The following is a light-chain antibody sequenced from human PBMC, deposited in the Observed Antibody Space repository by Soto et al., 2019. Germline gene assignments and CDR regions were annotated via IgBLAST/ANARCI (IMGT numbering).Light chain of an antibody. Sequence: DIQMTQSPSSLSASVGDRVTITCQASQDISNYLNWYQQKPGKAPKLLIYGASNLETGVPSRFSGSGSGTDFTFTISSLQPEDIATYYCQQYDNLLPWTFGQGTKVDIK. CDR3: QQYDNLLPWT. J-gene: IGKJ1*01. V-gene: IGKV1-33*01. CDR2: GAS. CDR1: QDISNY.